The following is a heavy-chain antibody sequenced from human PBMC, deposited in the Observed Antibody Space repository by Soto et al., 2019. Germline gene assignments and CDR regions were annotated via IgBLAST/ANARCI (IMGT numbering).Heavy chain of an antibody. J-gene: IGHJ6*02. Sequence: QVQLVQSGAEVKKPGSSVKVSCKASGGTFSSYAISWVRQAPGQGLEWMGGIIPIFGTANYAQKFQGRVTITADEYTSTAYMELSSRRYEDTAVYYCASSTTVLLGYYYYGMDVWGQGTTVPVSS. CDR3: ASSTTVLLGYYYYGMDV. CDR2: IIPIFGTA. V-gene: IGHV1-69*12. CDR1: GGTFSSYA. D-gene: IGHD3-10*01.